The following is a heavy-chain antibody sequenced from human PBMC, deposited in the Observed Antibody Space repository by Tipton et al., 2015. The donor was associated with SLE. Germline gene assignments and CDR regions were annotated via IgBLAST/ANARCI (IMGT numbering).Heavy chain of an antibody. D-gene: IGHD2-2*01. CDR1: GGSFSGYY. CDR2: INHSGST. J-gene: IGHJ5*02. CDR3: ARRRGLVVVVPAAMEGFDP. Sequence: TLSFTCAVYGGSFSGYYWSWIRQPPGKGLEWIGEINHSGSTNYNPSLKSRVTISVDTSKNQFSLKLSSVTAADTAVYYCARRRGLVVVVPAAMEGFDPWGQGTLVTVSS. V-gene: IGHV4-34*01.